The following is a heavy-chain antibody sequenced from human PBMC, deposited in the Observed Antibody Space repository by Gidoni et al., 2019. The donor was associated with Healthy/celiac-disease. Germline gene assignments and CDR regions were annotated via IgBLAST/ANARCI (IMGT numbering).Heavy chain of an antibody. J-gene: IGHJ4*02. CDR3: ARVFGALPFDY. D-gene: IGHD3-3*01. V-gene: IGHV1-46*01. CDR1: GSTFTSYY. Sequence: QVQLVQSGAEVKKPGASVKVSCKASGSTFTSYYMHWVRQAPGQGLEWMGIINPSGGSTSYAQKFQGRVTMTRDTSTSTVYMELSSLRSEDTDVYYCARVFGALPFDYWGQGTLVTVSS. CDR2: INPSGGST.